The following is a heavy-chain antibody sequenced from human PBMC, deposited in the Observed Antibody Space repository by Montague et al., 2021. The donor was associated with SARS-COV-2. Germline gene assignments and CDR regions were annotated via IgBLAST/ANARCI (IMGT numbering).Heavy chain of an antibody. Sequence: SLRLSCAASGFTFSRYSMHWFRQAPGKGLEWVAFISYDGSNENFGKSVKGRFTISRDNPKSTMYLQMNSLRAEDTAIYYCARSVHYYDSSGYFNYWGRGTLVSVTS. J-gene: IGHJ4*02. V-gene: IGHV3-30*04. CDR2: ISYDGSNE. CDR3: ARSVHYYDSSGYFNY. CDR1: GFTFSRYS. D-gene: IGHD3-22*01.